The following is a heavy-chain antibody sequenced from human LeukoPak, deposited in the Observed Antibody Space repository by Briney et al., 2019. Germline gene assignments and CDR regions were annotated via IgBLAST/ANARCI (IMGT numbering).Heavy chain of an antibody. CDR2: IYSGGST. CDR1: GFTVSSNY. Sequence: PGGSPRLSCAASGFTVSSNYMSWVRQAPGKGLEWVSVIYSGGSTYYADSVKGRFTVSRDNSKNTLYLQMNSLRAEDTAVYYCARMDFWSGQLDYWGQGTLVTVSS. V-gene: IGHV3-66*02. CDR3: ARMDFWSGQLDY. J-gene: IGHJ4*02. D-gene: IGHD3-3*01.